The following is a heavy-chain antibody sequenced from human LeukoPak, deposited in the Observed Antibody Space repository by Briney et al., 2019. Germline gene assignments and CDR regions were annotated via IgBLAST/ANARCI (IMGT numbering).Heavy chain of an antibody. CDR3: ARNRVGFHYADAFDL. J-gene: IGHJ3*01. D-gene: IGHD5-24*01. CDR2: VHYDGSEK. Sequence: PGGSLRLSCAASGFSLINSDMHWVRQAPGMGLEWVAFVHYDGSEKHYADSLKGRFTISRDNSKNTLYLKMNSLRGEDTAVYYCARNRVGFHYADAFDLWGQGTMVTVSS. CDR1: GFSLINSD. V-gene: IGHV3-30*02.